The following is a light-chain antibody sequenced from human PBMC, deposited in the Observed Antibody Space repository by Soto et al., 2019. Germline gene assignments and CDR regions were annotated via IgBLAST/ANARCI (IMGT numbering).Light chain of an antibody. Sequence: IVLTQSPATLSLSPGERATLSCRASQSLINFVAWYQHKPGQPPRLLIYDASKRATGIPTSFSGSGSGTDFTLTISSLQPEDFAVYSCQQRSNWPDAFGQGTRLEI. J-gene: IGKJ5*01. CDR3: QQRSNWPDA. V-gene: IGKV3-11*01. CDR1: QSLINF. CDR2: DAS.